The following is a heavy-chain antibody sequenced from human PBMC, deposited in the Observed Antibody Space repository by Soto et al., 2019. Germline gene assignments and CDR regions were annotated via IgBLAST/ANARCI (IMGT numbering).Heavy chain of an antibody. J-gene: IGHJ6*02. D-gene: IGHD1-7*01. V-gene: IGHV1-69*13. CDR1: GGTFSSYA. Sequence: GASVKVSCKASGGTFSSYAISWVRQAPGQGLEWMGGIIPIFGTANYAQKFQGRVTITADESTSTAYMELSSLRSEDTAVYYCARVLKITGTTKTYGMDVWGQGTTVTVS. CDR3: ARVLKITGTTKTYGMDV. CDR2: IIPIFGTA.